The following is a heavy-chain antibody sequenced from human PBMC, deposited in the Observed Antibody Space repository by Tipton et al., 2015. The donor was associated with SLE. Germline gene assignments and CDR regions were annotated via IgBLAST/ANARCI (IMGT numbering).Heavy chain of an antibody. J-gene: IGHJ3*02. CDR1: GGSISSYY. D-gene: IGHD6-13*01. CDR3: ARVVAAAGTAFDI. Sequence: AGLVKPSETLSLTCTVSGGSISSYYWSWIRQPPGKGLEWIGEINHSGSTNYNPSLKSRVTISVDTSKNQFSLKLSSVTAADTAVYYCARVVAAAGTAFDIWGQGTMVTVSS. V-gene: IGHV4-34*01. CDR2: INHSGST.